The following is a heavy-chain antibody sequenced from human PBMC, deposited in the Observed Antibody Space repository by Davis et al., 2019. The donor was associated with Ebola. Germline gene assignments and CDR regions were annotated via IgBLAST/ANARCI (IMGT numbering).Heavy chain of an antibody. CDR2: ISSSGSTI. CDR3: ARGDRDDYGWGSYRRYFDD. D-gene: IGHD3-16*02. Sequence: PGGSLRLSCAASGFTFSSYEMNWVRQAPGKGLEWISYISSSGSTIYYADSVKGRFTISRDNAKNSLYLQMNSLRAEDTAGYYCARGDRDDYGWGSYRRYFDDWGQGTLVTVSS. J-gene: IGHJ4*02. V-gene: IGHV3-48*03. CDR1: GFTFSSYE.